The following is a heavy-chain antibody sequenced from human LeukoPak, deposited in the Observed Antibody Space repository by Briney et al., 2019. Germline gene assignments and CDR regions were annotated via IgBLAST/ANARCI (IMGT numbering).Heavy chain of an antibody. CDR1: GFTFSSYA. CDR3: AKGVGYGSGSYLDY. J-gene: IGHJ4*02. D-gene: IGHD3-10*01. CDR2: ISGSGGST. Sequence: GGSLRLSCAASGFTFSSYAMSWVRQAPGKGLEWVSAISGSGGSTYYADSVKGRFTISRDNSKNTLYLQMNSLRAEDTAVYYCAKGVGYGSGSYLDYWGQGALVTVSS. V-gene: IGHV3-23*01.